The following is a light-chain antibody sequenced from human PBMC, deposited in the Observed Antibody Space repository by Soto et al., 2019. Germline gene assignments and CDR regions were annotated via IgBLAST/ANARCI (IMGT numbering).Light chain of an antibody. Sequence: DFQMTQSPSSLSASVGDRVTITCRASQSIRNYLNWYQQKLGKAPKLLIYAASSLQSGVPSRFSGSGSGTDFTLTISSLQPEDFATYYCQQSYSTPLTFGGGTKVDIK. CDR1: QSIRNY. J-gene: IGKJ4*01. CDR3: QQSYSTPLT. V-gene: IGKV1-39*01. CDR2: AAS.